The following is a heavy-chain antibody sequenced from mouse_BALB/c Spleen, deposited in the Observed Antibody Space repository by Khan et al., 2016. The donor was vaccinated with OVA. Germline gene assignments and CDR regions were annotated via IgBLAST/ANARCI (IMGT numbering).Heavy chain of an antibody. J-gene: IGHJ4*01. V-gene: IGHV2-6-7*01. D-gene: IGHD2-10*01. CDR1: GFSLTGYG. CDR2: IWGDGTT. Sequence: QVQLKESGPGLVVPSQSLSITCTVSGFSLTGYGVNWVRQPPGKGLEWLGMIWGDGTTDYNSTLKSRLSISKDISKSQVFLKMNSLQTDDTARYYCARAYYGNYREAMDYWGQGTSVTVSS. CDR3: ARAYYGNYREAMDY.